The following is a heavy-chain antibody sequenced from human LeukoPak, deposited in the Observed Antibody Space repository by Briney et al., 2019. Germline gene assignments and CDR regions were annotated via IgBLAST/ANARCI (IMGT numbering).Heavy chain of an antibody. CDR1: GFTFSNYA. CDR3: ARVDTAMVIDY. Sequence: GRFPRLSCAASGFTFSNYALHWVRQAPGKGLEWVAVISYDGSNKYYADSVKGRFTISRDNAKNSLYLQMNSLRAEDTAVYYCARVDTAMVIDYWGQGTLVTVSS. CDR2: ISYDGSNK. D-gene: IGHD5-18*01. V-gene: IGHV3-30-3*01. J-gene: IGHJ4*02.